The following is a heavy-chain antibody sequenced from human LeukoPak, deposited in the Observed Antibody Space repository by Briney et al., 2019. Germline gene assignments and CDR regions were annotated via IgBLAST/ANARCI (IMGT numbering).Heavy chain of an antibody. CDR3: AKDFPHHYETSYGMDL. V-gene: IGHV3-48*03. J-gene: IGHJ6*02. CDR2: ISVRAATI. Sequence: QPGGSLRLSCAASGFDLGHYEVNWVRQAPGKGLEWIAHISVRAATIYYGDSVEGRFTISRDDAKNSLFLQMNSLRVEDTAIYYCAKDFPHHYETSYGMDLWGQGTTVTVS. CDR1: GFDLGHYE. D-gene: IGHD3-22*01.